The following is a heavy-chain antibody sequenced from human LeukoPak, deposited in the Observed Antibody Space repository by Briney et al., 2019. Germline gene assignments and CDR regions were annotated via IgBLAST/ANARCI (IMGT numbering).Heavy chain of an antibody. CDR2: FDPEDGET. J-gene: IGHJ5*02. V-gene: IGHV1-24*01. CDR3: ATGNIAAAGHWFDP. D-gene: IGHD6-13*01. Sequence: ASVKLSCTVSGYTLTELSMHWVRQAPGKGLEWMGGFDPEDGETIYAQKFQGRVTMTEDTSTATAYMELSSLRSEDTAVYYCATGNIAAAGHWFDPWGQGTLVTVSS. CDR1: GYTLTELS.